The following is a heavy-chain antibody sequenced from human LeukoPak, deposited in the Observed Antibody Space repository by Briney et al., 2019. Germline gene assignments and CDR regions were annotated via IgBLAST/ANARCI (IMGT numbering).Heavy chain of an antibody. D-gene: IGHD1-1*01. V-gene: IGHV4-59*11. CDR2: IYYSGST. CDR3: ARVPTGTRGNWFDP. CDR1: GGSISSHY. J-gene: IGHJ5*02. Sequence: PSETLSLTCTVSGGSISSHYWSWIRQPPGKGLEWIGYIYYSGSTNYNPSLKSRVTISVDTSKNQFSLKLSSVTAADTAVYYCARVPTGTRGNWFDPWGQGTLVTVSS.